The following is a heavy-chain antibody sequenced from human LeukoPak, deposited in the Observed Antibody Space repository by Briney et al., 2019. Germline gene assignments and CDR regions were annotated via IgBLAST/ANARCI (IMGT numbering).Heavy chain of an antibody. CDR3: ARDGPSSGTYSSSWYFDL. CDR1: GGSISSGRYY. Sequence: PSQTLSLTCTVSGGSISSGRYYWSWIRQPAGKGLEWIGRIYSTGSTNYNPSLKSRVTISVDTSENQFSLKLSSVTAADTALYYCARDGPSSGTYSSSWYFDLWGRGTLVTVSS. CDR2: IYSTGST. D-gene: IGHD1-26*01. V-gene: IGHV4-61*02. J-gene: IGHJ2*01.